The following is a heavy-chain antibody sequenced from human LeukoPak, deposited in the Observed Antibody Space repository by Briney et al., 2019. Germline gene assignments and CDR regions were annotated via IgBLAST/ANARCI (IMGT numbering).Heavy chain of an antibody. V-gene: IGHV3-7*03. CDR2: IKQDGSEK. Sequence: GGSLRLSCAASGFTFSSYWMSWVRQAPGKGLEWVANIKQDGSEKYYVDSVKGRFTISRDNAKNSLYLQMNSLRAEDTAVYYCARTDGDYITPADAFDIWGQGTMVTVSS. CDR1: GFTFSSYW. J-gene: IGHJ3*02. D-gene: IGHD4-17*01. CDR3: ARTDGDYITPADAFDI.